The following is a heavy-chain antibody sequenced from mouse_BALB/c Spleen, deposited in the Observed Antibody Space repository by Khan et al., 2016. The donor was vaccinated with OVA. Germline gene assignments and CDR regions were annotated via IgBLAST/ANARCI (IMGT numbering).Heavy chain of an antibody. CDR2: ISSDSNTI. V-gene: IGHV5-17*02. CDR3: ATSNFYGYYFDY. D-gene: IGHD1-1*01. Sequence: EVELVESGGGLVQSGGSRKLSCAASGFTFTSYGMHWIRQAPEKGLVWVAYISSDSNTIYYANTVKGRFTISRDNPKNTLFLQMTSLRSGDTAMYFCATSNFYGYYFDYWGQGTTLTVSS. J-gene: IGHJ2*01. CDR1: GFTFTSYG.